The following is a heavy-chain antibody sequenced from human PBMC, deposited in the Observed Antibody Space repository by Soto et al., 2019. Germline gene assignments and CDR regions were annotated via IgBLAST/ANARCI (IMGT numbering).Heavy chain of an antibody. CDR2: IGTAGDT. Sequence: GGSLRLSCAASGFTFSSYDMHWVRQATGKGLEWVSAIGTAGDTYYPGSVKGRFTISRENAKNSLYLQMNRLRAGDTAVYYCARGRAWYGDYMWYSDYWGQGTLVTVSS. CDR1: GFTFSSYD. J-gene: IGHJ4*02. V-gene: IGHV3-13*01. D-gene: IGHD4-17*01. CDR3: ARGRAWYGDYMWYSDY.